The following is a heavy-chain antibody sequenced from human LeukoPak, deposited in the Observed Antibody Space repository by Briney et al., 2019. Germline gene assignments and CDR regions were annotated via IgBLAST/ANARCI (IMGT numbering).Heavy chain of an antibody. D-gene: IGHD3-22*01. Sequence: ASVKVSCKASAYTFTGYFMHWVRQAPGQGLEWMGWINPNSGGTNYAQNFQGRVTMTRDTSISTAYMELSRLRSDDTAVYYCARGNNYYDSSGYLYYFDYWGQGTLVTVSS. CDR3: ARGNNYYDSSGYLYYFDY. J-gene: IGHJ4*02. CDR2: INPNSGGT. CDR1: AYTFTGYF. V-gene: IGHV1-2*02.